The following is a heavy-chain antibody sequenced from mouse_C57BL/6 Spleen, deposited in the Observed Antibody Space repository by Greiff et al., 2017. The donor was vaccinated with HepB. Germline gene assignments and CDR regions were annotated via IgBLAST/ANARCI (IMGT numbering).Heavy chain of an antibody. D-gene: IGHD1-1*01. Sequence: EVQLQQSGPVLVKPGASVKMSCKASGYTFTDYYMNWVKQSHGKSLEWIGVINPYNGGTSYNQKFKGKATLTVDKSSSTAYMELNSLTSADSAVYYCARGLLRSRDYFDYWGQGTTLTVSS. V-gene: IGHV1-19*01. CDR1: GYTFTDYY. J-gene: IGHJ2*01. CDR2: INPYNGGT. CDR3: ARGLLRSRDYFDY.